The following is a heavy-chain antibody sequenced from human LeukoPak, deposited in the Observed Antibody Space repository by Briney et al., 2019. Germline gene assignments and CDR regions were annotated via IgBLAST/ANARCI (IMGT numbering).Heavy chain of an antibody. V-gene: IGHV1-18*01. CDR3: ARRRIVGATTSSYYYYYGMDV. CDR2: ISAYNGNT. Sequence: GASVKVSCKASGYTFTSYGISWVRQAPGQELEWMGWISAYNGNTNYAQKLQGRVTMTTDTSTSTAYMELRSLRSDDTAVYYCARRRIVGATTSSYYYYYGMDVWGQGTTVTVSS. CDR1: GYTFTSYG. J-gene: IGHJ6*02. D-gene: IGHD1-26*01.